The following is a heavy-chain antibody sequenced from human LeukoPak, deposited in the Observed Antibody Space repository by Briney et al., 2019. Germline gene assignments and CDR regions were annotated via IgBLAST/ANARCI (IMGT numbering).Heavy chain of an antibody. CDR1: GGTFSSYA. D-gene: IGHD2-2*01. CDR2: IIPIFGTA. V-gene: IGHV1-69*05. J-gene: IGHJ4*02. CDR3: ARGYCSSTSCYAYFDY. Sequence: ASVKVSCKASGGTFSSYAISWVRQAPGQGLEWMGGIIPIFGTANYAQKFQGRVTITTDESTSTAYMELSSLRSEDTAVYYCARGYCSSTSCYAYFDYWGQGTLVTVSS.